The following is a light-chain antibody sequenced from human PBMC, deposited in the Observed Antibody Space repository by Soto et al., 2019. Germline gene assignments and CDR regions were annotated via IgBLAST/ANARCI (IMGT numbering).Light chain of an antibody. Sequence: QSALTQPASVSGSPGQSITISCTGTSSDVGSNNLVSWYQQHPGKAPKLMIYEVSKRPSGVSNRFSGSKSGNTASLTISGLQAEDEADYYCCSYAGSSTLGVFGGGTQLTVL. CDR2: EVS. J-gene: IGLJ3*02. CDR1: SSDVGSNNL. V-gene: IGLV2-23*02. CDR3: CSYAGSSTLGV.